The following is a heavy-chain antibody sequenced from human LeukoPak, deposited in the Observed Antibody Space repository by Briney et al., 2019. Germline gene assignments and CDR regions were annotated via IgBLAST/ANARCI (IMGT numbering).Heavy chain of an antibody. V-gene: IGHV1-18*01. CDR2: ISAYNGNT. Sequence: ASVKVSCKASGYTFTNYDINWVRQATGQGLEWMGWISAYNGNTNYAQKLQGRVTMTTDTSTSTAYMELRSLRSDDTAVYYCARLFIAARPLWFDPWGQGTLVTVSS. D-gene: IGHD6-6*01. CDR1: GYTFTNYD. CDR3: ARLFIAARPLWFDP. J-gene: IGHJ5*02.